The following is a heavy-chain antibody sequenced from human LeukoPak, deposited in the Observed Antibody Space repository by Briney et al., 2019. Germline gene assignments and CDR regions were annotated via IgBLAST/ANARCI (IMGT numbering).Heavy chain of an antibody. D-gene: IGHD5-12*01. J-gene: IGHJ3*02. CDR3: ARDSVDIVATIPYRGAFDI. Sequence: GASVKVSCKASGYTFTSYYMHWVRQAPGQGLEWMGIINPSGGSTSYAQKFQGRVTMTRDTSTSTVYMELSSLRSEDTAVYYCARDSVDIVATIPYRGAFDIWGQGTMVTVSS. CDR1: GYTFTSYY. V-gene: IGHV1-46*01. CDR2: INPSGGST.